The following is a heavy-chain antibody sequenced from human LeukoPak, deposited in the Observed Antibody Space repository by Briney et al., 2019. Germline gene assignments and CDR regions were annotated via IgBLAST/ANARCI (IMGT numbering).Heavy chain of an antibody. CDR2: FHNSGTS. J-gene: IGHJ6*02. Sequence: SETLSLTCTVSDDSISDYYRGWIRQPPGKGLEWIGYFHNSGTSTYNPSLKSRVTISADTSKNQFSLKLNSLTTADTAVYYCARDAGHQLSRRNYYAMDVWGQGTTVTVSS. CDR1: DDSISDYY. D-gene: IGHD1-1*01. CDR3: ARDAGHQLSRRNYYAMDV. V-gene: IGHV4-59*01.